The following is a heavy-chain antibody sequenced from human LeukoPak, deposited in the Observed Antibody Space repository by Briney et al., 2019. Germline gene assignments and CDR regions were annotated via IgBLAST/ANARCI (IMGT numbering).Heavy chain of an antibody. V-gene: IGHV3-74*01. D-gene: IGHD6-19*01. J-gene: IGHJ6*03. CDR2: INSDGSST. CDR1: GFTFSSYW. CDR3: ARDHKVGSGYYYMDV. Sequence: GGXLRLSCAASGFTFSSYWMHWVRQAPGKGLVWVSRINSDGSSTSYADSVKGRFTISRDNAKNTLYLQMNSLRAEDTAVYYCARDHKVGSGYYYMDVWGKGTTVTVSS.